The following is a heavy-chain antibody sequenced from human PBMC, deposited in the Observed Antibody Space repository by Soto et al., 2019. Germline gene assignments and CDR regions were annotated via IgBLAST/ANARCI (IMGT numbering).Heavy chain of an antibody. CDR1: GGSISSGDYY. CDR3: ARDREELDTDNSGMDV. Sequence: PSETLSLTCTVSGGSISSGDYYWSWIRQPPGKGLEWIGYIYYSGSTYYNPSLKSRVTISVDTSKNQFSLKLSSVTAADTAVYYCARDREELDTDNSGMDVWGQGTTVTVYS. D-gene: IGHD3-3*02. V-gene: IGHV4-30-4*01. CDR2: IYYSGST. J-gene: IGHJ6*02.